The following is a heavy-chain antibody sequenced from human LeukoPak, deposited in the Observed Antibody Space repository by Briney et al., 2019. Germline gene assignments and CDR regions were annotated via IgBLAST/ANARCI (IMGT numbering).Heavy chain of an antibody. J-gene: IGHJ3*02. CDR2: ISGSGGRT. D-gene: IGHD1-14*01. Sequence: PGGSLRLSCAVSGFTFSSSAMSWVRQAPGEGLDWVSAISGSGGRTDDADSVKGRFTISRDNSKDMLYLQMNSLRAEDTAIYYCAKNKEMRVSFFVEGEPSSNIPNGNAFDIWGQGTMVTVSS. CDR3: AKNKEMRVSFFVEGEPSSNIPNGNAFDI. CDR1: GFTFSSSA. V-gene: IGHV3-23*01.